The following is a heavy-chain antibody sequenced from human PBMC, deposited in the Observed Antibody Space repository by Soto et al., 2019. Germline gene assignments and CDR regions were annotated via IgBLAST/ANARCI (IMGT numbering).Heavy chain of an antibody. Sequence: QLQLQESGSGLVKPSQTLSLTCAVSGDSISSGGYSWNWIRQPPGKGLEWIGYIYHSGGTDYNPSPKSRVTMTVDSSNHPFSLKLSSVTAADTAVYYCARDSRSGYYLDYWGQGTLVTVSS. V-gene: IGHV4-30-2*01. CDR2: IYHSGGT. J-gene: IGHJ4*02. D-gene: IGHD3-22*01. CDR3: ARDSRSGYYLDY. CDR1: GDSISSGGYS.